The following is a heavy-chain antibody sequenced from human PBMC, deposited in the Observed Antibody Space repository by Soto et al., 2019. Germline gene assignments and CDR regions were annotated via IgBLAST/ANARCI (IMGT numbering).Heavy chain of an antibody. CDR2: ISYDGSNK. V-gene: IGHV3-30-3*01. CDR3: ARARNFIDY. D-gene: IGHD1-7*01. CDR1: GFTFSSYA. Sequence: GSLRLSCAASGFTFSSYAMHWVRQAPGKGLEWVAVISYDGSNKYYADSVKGRFTISRDNSKNTLYLQMNSLRAEDTAVYYCARARNFIDYWGQGTLVTVSS. J-gene: IGHJ4*02.